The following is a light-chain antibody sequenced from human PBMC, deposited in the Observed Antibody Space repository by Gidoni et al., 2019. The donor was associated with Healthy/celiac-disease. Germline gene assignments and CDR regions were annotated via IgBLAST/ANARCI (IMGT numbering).Light chain of an antibody. V-gene: IGKV1-39*01. CDR1: QSISSY. J-gene: IGKJ1*01. CDR2: AAS. CDR3: QQSYSTPGT. Sequence: DIQMTQSPSSLSASVGDRVTITCRASQSISSYLNWYQQKPGKATKLLIYAASSLQSGVPSRFSGSGSGTDFTLTISRLQPEDFATYYCQQSYSTPGTFGQGTKVEIK.